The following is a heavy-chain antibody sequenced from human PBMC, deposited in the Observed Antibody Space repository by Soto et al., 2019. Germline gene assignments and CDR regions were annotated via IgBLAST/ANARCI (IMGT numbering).Heavy chain of an antibody. CDR1: GYTFTSYG. D-gene: IGHD3-10*01. CDR2: ISAYNGNT. CDR3: AFSNRPFGELGYYYYYYMDF. Sequence: ASVKVSCKASGYTFTSYGISWVRQAPGQGLEWMGWISAYNGNTNYAQKLQGRVTMTRDTSTSTVYMELSSLRSDDTAVYYCAFSNRPFGELGYYYYYYMDFWGKGTTVTVSS. J-gene: IGHJ6*03. V-gene: IGHV1-18*01.